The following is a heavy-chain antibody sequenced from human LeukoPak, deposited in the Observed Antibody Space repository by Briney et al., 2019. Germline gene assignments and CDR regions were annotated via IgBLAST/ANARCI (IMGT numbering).Heavy chain of an antibody. V-gene: IGHV3-23*01. Sequence: GGSLRLSCVASGFTFSKYTMSWVRQAPGKGLEWVSGIYGGGSGSTFYAESVKGRFTISRDNSKNTLYLQMNSLRDEDAAIYYCAKDFTPDGIWDIDYWGRGTLITVSS. J-gene: IGHJ4*02. CDR1: GFTFSKYT. D-gene: IGHD1-14*01. CDR3: AKDFTPDGIWDIDY. CDR2: IYGGGSGST.